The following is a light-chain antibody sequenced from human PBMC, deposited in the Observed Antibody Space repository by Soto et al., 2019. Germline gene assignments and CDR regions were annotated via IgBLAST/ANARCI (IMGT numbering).Light chain of an antibody. Sequence: QSVRTQPASVSGSPGQWITISCTGTSSDIGGYNFVSWYHQHPGKAPKLMIYEVSNRPSGVSDRFSGSKSGNTASLTISGLQAEDEADYYCSSFRSGTTLFGTGTKVTVL. CDR2: EVS. CDR3: SSFRSGTTL. V-gene: IGLV2-14*01. J-gene: IGLJ1*01. CDR1: SSDIGGYNF.